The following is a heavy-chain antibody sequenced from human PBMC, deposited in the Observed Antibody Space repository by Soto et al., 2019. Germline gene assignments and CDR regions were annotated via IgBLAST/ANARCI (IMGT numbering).Heavy chain of an antibody. CDR3: ASYDSSGYYPFDY. CDR1: GGTFSSYT. V-gene: IGHV1-69*02. Sequence: ASVKVSCKASGGTFSSYTISWVRQAPGQGLEWMGRIIPILGIANYAQKFQGRVTITADKSTSTAYMELSSLRSEDTAVYYCASYDSSGYYPFDYWGQGTLVTVS. J-gene: IGHJ4*02. D-gene: IGHD3-22*01. CDR2: IIPILGIA.